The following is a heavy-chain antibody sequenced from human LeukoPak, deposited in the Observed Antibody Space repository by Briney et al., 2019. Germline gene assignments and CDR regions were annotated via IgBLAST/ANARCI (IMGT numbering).Heavy chain of an antibody. J-gene: IGHJ3*02. CDR1: GGTFSSYA. CDR3: ARGHPETTIFGVVIILDI. CDR2: IIPIFGTA. Sequence: SVKVSCKASGGTFSSYAISWVRQAPGQGLEWMGGIIPIFGTANYAQKFQGRVTITADESTSTAYMELSSLRSEDTAVYYCARGHPETTIFGVVIILDIWGQGTMVTVSS. D-gene: IGHD3-3*01. V-gene: IGHV1-69*13.